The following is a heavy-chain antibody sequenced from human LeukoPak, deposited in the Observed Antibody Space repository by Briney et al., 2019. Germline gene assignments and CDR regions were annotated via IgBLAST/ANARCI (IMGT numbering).Heavy chain of an antibody. CDR1: GVPISSYY. Sequence: SETLSLTCTVSGVPISSYYWSWIRQPPGKGLEWIGYIYYSGSSNYNAPLKRRVTISVATSKNQFSLKLSSVTAADTAVYYCARTPITMVRGSYYMDVWGKGTTVTVSS. J-gene: IGHJ6*03. V-gene: IGHV4-59*01. CDR2: IYYSGSS. D-gene: IGHD3-10*01. CDR3: ARTPITMVRGSYYMDV.